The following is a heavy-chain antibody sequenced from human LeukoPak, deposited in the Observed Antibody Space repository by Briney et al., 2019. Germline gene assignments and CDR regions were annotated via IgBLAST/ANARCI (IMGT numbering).Heavy chain of an antibody. D-gene: IGHD6-13*01. J-gene: IGHJ4*02. CDR3: ARASGDLYSSSWYDFDY. CDR1: GYTFTSYY. V-gene: IGHV1-46*01. Sequence: ASVKVSCKASGYTFTSYYMHWVRQAPGQGLEWMGIINPSGGSTSYAQKSQGRVTMTRDMSTSTVYMELSSLRSEDTAVYYCARASGDLYSSSWYDFDYWGQGTLVTVSS. CDR2: INPSGGST.